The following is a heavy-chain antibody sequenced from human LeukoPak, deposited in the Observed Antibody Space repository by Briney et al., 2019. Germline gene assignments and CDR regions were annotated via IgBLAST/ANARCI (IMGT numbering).Heavy chain of an antibody. V-gene: IGHV3-7*01. CDR3: AREVIVVVPAALYYYMDV. CDR2: IKQDGSEK. D-gene: IGHD2-2*01. J-gene: IGHJ6*03. CDR1: GFTFSSYW. Sequence: PGGSLRLSCAASGFTFSSYWMSWVRQAPGKGLEWVANIKQDGSEKYYVDSVKGRFTISRDNAKNSLYLQMNSLRAEDTAVYYCAREVIVVVPAALYYYMDVGGKGTTDTVSS.